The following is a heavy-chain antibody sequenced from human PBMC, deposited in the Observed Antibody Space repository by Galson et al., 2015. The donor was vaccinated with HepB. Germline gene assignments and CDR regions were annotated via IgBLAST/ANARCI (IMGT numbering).Heavy chain of an antibody. Sequence: SLRLSCAASGFTFSDYYMSWIRQAPGKGLEWVSYISSSGSTIYYADSVKGRFIISRDNAKNSLYLQMNSLRAEDTAVYYCARVRSWGSYPFDYWGQGTLVTVSS. V-gene: IGHV3-11*01. J-gene: IGHJ4*02. CDR3: ARVRSWGSYPFDY. D-gene: IGHD3-16*02. CDR2: ISSSGSTI. CDR1: GFTFSDYY.